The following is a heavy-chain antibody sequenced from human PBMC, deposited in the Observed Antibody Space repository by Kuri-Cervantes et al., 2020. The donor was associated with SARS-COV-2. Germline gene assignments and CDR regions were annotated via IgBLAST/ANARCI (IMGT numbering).Heavy chain of an antibody. CDR3: ARVKQWLERTAFDI. CDR2: ISSSSSYI. D-gene: IGHD6-19*01. J-gene: IGHJ3*02. V-gene: IGHV3-21*01. CDR1: GFTFSSYS. Sequence: GESLKISCAASGFTFSSYSMNWVRQAPGKGLEWVSSISSSSSYIYYADSVKGRFTISRDNAKNSLYLQMNSLRAEDTAVYYCARVKQWLERTAFDIWGQGTRVT.